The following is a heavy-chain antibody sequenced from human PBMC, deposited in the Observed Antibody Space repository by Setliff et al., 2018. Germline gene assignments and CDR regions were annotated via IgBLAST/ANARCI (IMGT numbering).Heavy chain of an antibody. CDR1: GGSISTDPYF. CDR2: ISYSGRT. V-gene: IGHV4-31*11. CDR3: ARVAYPNGGSCRYFDN. Sequence: SETLSLTCAVSGGSISTDPYFWTWIRQHPVKGLEWIGYISYSGRTSYNPSLYSRMTVSLDRSKNQFSLQLTSVTAADTAMYYCARVAYPNGGSCRYFDNWGQGTLVTVSS. J-gene: IGHJ4*02. D-gene: IGHD2-15*01.